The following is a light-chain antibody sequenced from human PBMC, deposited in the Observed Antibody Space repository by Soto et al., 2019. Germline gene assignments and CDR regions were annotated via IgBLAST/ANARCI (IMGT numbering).Light chain of an antibody. CDR3: ETLDSNTVV. V-gene: IGLV4-60*03. Sequence: QPVLTQSSSASASLGSSVKLTCTLSSGHSSYIIAWHQQQPGKAPRYLMKLEGSGSYNKGSGVPDRFSGSSSGADRYLTISTLQSEDEAYYSCETLDSNTVVFGGGTKLTVL. CDR2: LEGSGSY. J-gene: IGLJ2*01. CDR1: SGHSSYI.